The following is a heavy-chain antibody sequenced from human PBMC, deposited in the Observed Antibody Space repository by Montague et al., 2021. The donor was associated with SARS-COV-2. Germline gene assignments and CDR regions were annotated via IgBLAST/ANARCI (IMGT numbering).Heavy chain of an antibody. Sequence: SETLSLTCAVHGGSFSTYSWNWIRQPPGQRLEWIGEIHHGGSTNYNPSLKRRVTISADTSKTQFSLKLTSVAAAATAAYYCARLGDGVVPSPILGVGPYYTYYYMDVWGKGTTVTVSS. D-gene: IGHD3-10*01. V-gene: IGHV4-34*01. CDR3: ARLGDGVVPSPILGVGPYYTYYYMDV. CDR2: IHHGGST. J-gene: IGHJ6*03. CDR1: GGSFSTYS.